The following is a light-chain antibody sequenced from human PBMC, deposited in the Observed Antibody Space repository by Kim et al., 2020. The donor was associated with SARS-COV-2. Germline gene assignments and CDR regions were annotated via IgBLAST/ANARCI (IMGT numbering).Light chain of an antibody. CDR2: DVN. CDR1: SSDVGGYNF. V-gene: IGLV2-8*01. Sequence: QAVTSSCTGTSSDVGGYNFVSWHQQQPGKAPKLIIYDVNKRPSGVPNRFSGSKSGNTASLTVSGLQAEDEADYYCSSYAGTNNFYVFGTGTKVTVL. J-gene: IGLJ1*01. CDR3: SSYAGTNNFYV.